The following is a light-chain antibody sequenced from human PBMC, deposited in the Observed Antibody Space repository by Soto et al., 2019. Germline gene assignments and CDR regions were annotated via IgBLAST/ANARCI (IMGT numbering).Light chain of an antibody. CDR2: SAS. J-gene: IGKJ5*01. Sequence: AIQMTQSPSSLSASVGDTVTITCRASQGIRNDLAWYQQKPGKAPKLLVYSASTLQSGVPSSFSGSGYGTDFTLTISRLQPEEFATYYCLQDSSYPITFGQGTRLEIK. V-gene: IGKV1-6*02. CDR3: LQDSSYPIT. CDR1: QGIRND.